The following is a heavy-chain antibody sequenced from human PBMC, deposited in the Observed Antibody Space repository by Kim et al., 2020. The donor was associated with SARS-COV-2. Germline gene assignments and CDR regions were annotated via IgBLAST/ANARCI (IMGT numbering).Heavy chain of an antibody. CDR3: ARGGDSSSWLNWFDP. V-gene: IGHV3-30*01. Sequence: DSVKGRFTISRDNSKNTLSLQMNSLRPEDTAVYYCARGGDSSSWLNWFDPWGQGTLVTVSS. J-gene: IGHJ5*02. D-gene: IGHD6-13*01.